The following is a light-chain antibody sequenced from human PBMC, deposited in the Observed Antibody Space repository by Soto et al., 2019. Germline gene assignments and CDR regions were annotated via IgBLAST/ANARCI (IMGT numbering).Light chain of an antibody. CDR1: QSISSS. CDR3: QQSYSIPWT. Sequence: DIQMTQSPSSLSASVGDRVTITCRASQSISSSFNWYQQKPGKAPKLLIYAASSLQSGVPSRFSGSGSGTDFTLNISSLQPEDFETYSCQQSYSIPWTFGQGTKVDIK. V-gene: IGKV1-39*01. J-gene: IGKJ1*01. CDR2: AAS.